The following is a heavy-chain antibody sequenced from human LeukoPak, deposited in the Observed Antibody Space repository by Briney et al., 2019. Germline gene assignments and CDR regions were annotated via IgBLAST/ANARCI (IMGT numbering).Heavy chain of an antibody. CDR3: AKNLEGDDYDFWSGYYSGGAFDI. CDR2: ISGSGGST. J-gene: IGHJ3*02. V-gene: IGHV3-23*01. D-gene: IGHD3-3*01. CDR1: GFTFSSYA. Sequence: GGSLRLSCAASGFTFSSYAMSWVRQAPGKGLEWVSAISGSGGSTYYADSVKGRFTISRDNSKNTLYLQMNSLRAGDTAVYYCAKNLEGDDYDFWSGYYSGGAFDIWGQGTMVTVSS.